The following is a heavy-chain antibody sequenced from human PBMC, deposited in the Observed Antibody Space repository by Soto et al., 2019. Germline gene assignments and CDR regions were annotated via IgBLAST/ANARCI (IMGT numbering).Heavy chain of an antibody. D-gene: IGHD3-10*01. CDR3: ARVDYYGSGSYMVCNWFDP. CDR2: IYYSGST. J-gene: IGHJ5*02. Sequence: SETLSLTCTVSGGSISSYYWSWIRQPPGKGLEWIGYIYYSGSTNYNPSLKSRVTISVDTSKNQFSLKLSSVTAADTAVYYCARVDYYGSGSYMVCNWFDPWGQGTLVTVSS. CDR1: GGSISSYY. V-gene: IGHV4-59*01.